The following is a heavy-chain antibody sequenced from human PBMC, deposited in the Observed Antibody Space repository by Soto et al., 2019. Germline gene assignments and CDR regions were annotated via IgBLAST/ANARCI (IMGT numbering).Heavy chain of an antibody. J-gene: IGHJ4*02. CDR2: INHSGST. CDR3: ARGLSGYMDY. D-gene: IGHD3-22*01. V-gene: IGHV4-34*01. Sequence: PSETLSLTCAVYGGSFSGYYWSWIRQPPGKGLEWIGEINHSGSTNYNPSLKSRVTISVDTSKNQFSLKLSSVTAADTAVYYCARGLSGYMDYWGQRTLVTVSS. CDR1: GGSFSGYY.